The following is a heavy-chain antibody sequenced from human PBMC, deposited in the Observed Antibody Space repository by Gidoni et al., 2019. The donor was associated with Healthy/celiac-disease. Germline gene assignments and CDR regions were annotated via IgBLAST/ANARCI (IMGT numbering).Heavy chain of an antibody. J-gene: IGHJ4*02. Sequence: QVQLVQSGAEVKKPGASVKVSCKASGYTFTGYYMHWVRQAPGQGLEWMGWINPNSGGTNYAQKFQGRVTMTRDTSISTAYMELSRLRSDDTAVYYCARDEVSDYYDSSGYPPPGDYWGQGTLVTVSS. CDR3: ARDEVSDYYDSSGYPPPGDY. CDR1: GYTFTGYY. D-gene: IGHD3-22*01. CDR2: INPNSGGT. V-gene: IGHV1-2*02.